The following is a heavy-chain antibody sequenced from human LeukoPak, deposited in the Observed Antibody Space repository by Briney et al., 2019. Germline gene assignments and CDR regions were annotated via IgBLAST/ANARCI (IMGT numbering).Heavy chain of an antibody. CDR2: IYHSGST. D-gene: IGHD3-22*01. J-gene: IGHJ4*02. CDR1: GYSISSGYY. V-gene: IGHV4-38-2*02. CDR3: ARARFAYDSSGYYPLFYFDF. Sequence: PSETLSLTCTVSGYSISSGYYWGWIRQPPGKGLEWIGTIYHSGSTYYNPSLNSRLIISVDTSKNQFSLRLSSVTAADTAVYYCARARFAYDSSGYYPLFYFDFWGQGTLVTVSS.